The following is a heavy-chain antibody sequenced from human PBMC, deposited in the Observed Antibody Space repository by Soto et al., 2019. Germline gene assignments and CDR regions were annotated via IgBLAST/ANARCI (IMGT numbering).Heavy chain of an antibody. CDR2: ISSSSSYI. D-gene: IGHD6-6*01. V-gene: IGHV3-21*01. CDR3: ARGVAARQGYYYYYMDV. Sequence: GGSLRLSCAASGFTFSSYSMNWVRQAPGKGLEWVSSISSSSSYIYYADSVKGRFTISRDNAKNSLYLQMNSLRAEDTAVYYCARGVAARQGYYYYYMDVWGKGTTVTVSS. CDR1: GFTFSSYS. J-gene: IGHJ6*03.